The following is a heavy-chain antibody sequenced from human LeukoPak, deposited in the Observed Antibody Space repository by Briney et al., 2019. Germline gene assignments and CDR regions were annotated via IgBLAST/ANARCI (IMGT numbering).Heavy chain of an antibody. D-gene: IGHD3-16*01. CDR3: ARDASMINFDY. Sequence: ASVKVSCKASGYTFTVYSINWLRQAPGQGLEWMGWITTSTGKPTYAQGFAGRFVFSLDTSVSTTYLHINSLKAEDTAVYYCARDASMINFDYWGQGSLVTVSS. J-gene: IGHJ4*02. V-gene: IGHV7-4-1*02. CDR2: ITTSTGKP. CDR1: GYTFTVYS.